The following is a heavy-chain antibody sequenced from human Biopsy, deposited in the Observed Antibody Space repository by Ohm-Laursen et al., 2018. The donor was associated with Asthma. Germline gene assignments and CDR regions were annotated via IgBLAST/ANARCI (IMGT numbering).Heavy chain of an antibody. D-gene: IGHD1-26*01. CDR1: GFSFSNYG. CDR3: AKEVFPGWELRRGPDS. V-gene: IGHV3-30*18. Sequence: SLRLSCAAPGFSFSNYGMHWVRQAPGKGLDWVAVISFDGTNRNYTDSVKSRFTISRDNSRNTLHLEMNSLRAEDTAVYFCAKEVFPGWELRRGPDSWGQGTLVTVSS. J-gene: IGHJ4*02. CDR2: ISFDGTNR.